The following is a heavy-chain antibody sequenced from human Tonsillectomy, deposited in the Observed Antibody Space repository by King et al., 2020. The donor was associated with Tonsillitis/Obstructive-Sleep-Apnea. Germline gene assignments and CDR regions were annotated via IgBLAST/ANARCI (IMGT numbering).Heavy chain of an antibody. D-gene: IGHD3-9*01. CDR3: ARAYYDILTGYPLAY. J-gene: IGHJ4*02. CDR1: GYTFTGYY. V-gene: IGHV1-2*06. CDR2: INPNSGGT. Sequence: VQLVESGAEVKKPGASVKVSCKASGYTFTGYYMHWVRQAPGQGLEWMGRINPNSGGTNYAQKFQGRVTMTRDTSISTAYMELSRLRSDDTAVYYCARAYYDILTGYPLAYWGQGTLVTVSS.